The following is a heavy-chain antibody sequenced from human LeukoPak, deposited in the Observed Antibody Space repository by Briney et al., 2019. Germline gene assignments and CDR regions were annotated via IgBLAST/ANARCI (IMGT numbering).Heavy chain of an antibody. CDR1: GFTFSSYA. D-gene: IGHD1-26*01. J-gene: IGHJ4*02. CDR2: IYYSGST. V-gene: IGHV4-39*01. Sequence: GSLRLSCAASGFTFSSYAMSWVRQPPGKGLEWIATIYYSGSTYYNASLKSGITIAVETSKSQFSLKLSSVTAADTAVYYCARLNYYGFDYWGQGKLVTFSS. CDR3: ARLNYYGFDY.